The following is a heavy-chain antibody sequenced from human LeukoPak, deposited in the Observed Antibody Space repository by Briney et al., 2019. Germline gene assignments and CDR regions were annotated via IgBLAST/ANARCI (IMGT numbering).Heavy chain of an antibody. D-gene: IGHD5-12*01. CDR2: ISWNSETI. V-gene: IGHV3-9*01. CDR1: GFTFDDYA. CDR3: ATNGGGDSGYGNFDY. Sequence: GGSLRLSCAVSGFTFDDYAMHWVRQVPGKGLEWVSGISWNSETIGYADSVKGRFTISRDNAKNSLYLQMNSLRAEDTALYYCATNGGGDSGYGNFDYWGQGTLVTVSS. J-gene: IGHJ4*02.